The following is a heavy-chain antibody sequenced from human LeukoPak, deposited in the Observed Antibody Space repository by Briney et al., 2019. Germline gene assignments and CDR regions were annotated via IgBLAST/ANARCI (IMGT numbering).Heavy chain of an antibody. CDR3: AKGNPRFWGTVRTYYYYGMDV. Sequence: GGSLRLSCAASGFTFSSHSMNWVRQAPGKGLEWVAVISYDGSNKYYADSVKGRFTISRDNSKNTLYLQMNSLRAEDTAVYYCAKGNPRFWGTVRTYYYYGMDVWGQGTTVTVSS. D-gene: IGHD4-11*01. J-gene: IGHJ6*02. CDR2: ISYDGSNK. CDR1: GFTFSSHS. V-gene: IGHV3-30*18.